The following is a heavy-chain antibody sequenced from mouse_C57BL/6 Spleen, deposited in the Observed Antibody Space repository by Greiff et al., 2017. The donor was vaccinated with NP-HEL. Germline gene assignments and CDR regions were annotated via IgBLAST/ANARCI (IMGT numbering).Heavy chain of an antibody. Sequence: EVKLVESGGGLVKPGGSLKLSCAASGFTFSSYAMSWVRQTPEKRLEWVATISDGGSYTYYPDNVKGRFTISRDNAKNNLYLQMSHLKYEDTAMYYCARGRTGTSRFAYWGQGTLVTVSA. CDR1: GFTFSSYA. D-gene: IGHD4-1*01. CDR2: ISDGGSYT. V-gene: IGHV5-4*03. J-gene: IGHJ3*01. CDR3: ARGRTGTSRFAY.